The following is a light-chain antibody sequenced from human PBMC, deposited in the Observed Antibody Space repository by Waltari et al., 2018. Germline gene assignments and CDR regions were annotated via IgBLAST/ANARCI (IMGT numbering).Light chain of an antibody. V-gene: IGKV1-NL1*01. CDR2: GVS. CDR3: QQYNVVPVT. Sequence: DIQMTQSPSSLSASVGDTVTITCRSSLGISDSLAWFQQKPGKPPKLLVFGVSRLGTGVPARFSGSGSGTEFTLTIRRLQPEDIATYYCQQYNVVPVTFGPGTTLDSK. J-gene: IGKJ3*01. CDR1: LGISDS.